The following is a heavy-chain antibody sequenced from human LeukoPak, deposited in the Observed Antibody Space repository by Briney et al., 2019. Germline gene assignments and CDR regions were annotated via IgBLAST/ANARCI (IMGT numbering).Heavy chain of an antibody. CDR1: GYTFTGYY. V-gene: IGHV1-2*02. D-gene: IGHD2-2*01. J-gene: IGHJ4*02. CDR2: INPNSGGT. CDR3: AIVVVVPAAQPGDY. Sequence: ASVKVSCKASGYTFTGYYMHWVRQAPGQGLEWMGWINPNSGGTNYAQKFQGRVTMTRDTSISTAYMELSRLRSDDTAVYYCAIVVVVPAAQPGDYWGQGTLVTVSS.